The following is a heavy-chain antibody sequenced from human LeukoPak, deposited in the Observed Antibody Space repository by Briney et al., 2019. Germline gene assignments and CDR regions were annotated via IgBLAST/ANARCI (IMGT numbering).Heavy chain of an antibody. V-gene: IGHV4-59*11. CDR3: ARVGLLAAAGYYYYGMDV. J-gene: IGHJ6*02. Sequence: SETLSLTCSDSGGSLSSHYWSWIRQPPGKGLELIGHIHETGSTFYNPSLRGRVTISLDTSNNQFSLKLTSMTAADTAVYYCARVGLLAAAGYYYYGMDVWGQGTTVTVSS. CDR2: IHETGST. CDR1: GGSLSSHY. D-gene: IGHD6-13*01.